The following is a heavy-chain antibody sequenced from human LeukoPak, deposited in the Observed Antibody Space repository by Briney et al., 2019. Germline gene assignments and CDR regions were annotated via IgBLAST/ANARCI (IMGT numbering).Heavy chain of an antibody. CDR1: GYSISSGYY. CDR2: IYHSGST. CDR3: ASLGQGGYDVRFGY. J-gene: IGHJ4*02. Sequence: SETLSLTCTVSGYSISSGYYWGWIRQPPGKGLEWIGSIYHSGSTYYNPSLKSRVTISVDTSKNQFSLKLSSVTAADTAVYYCASLGQGGYDVRFGYWGQGTLVTVSS. D-gene: IGHD5-12*01. V-gene: IGHV4-38-2*02.